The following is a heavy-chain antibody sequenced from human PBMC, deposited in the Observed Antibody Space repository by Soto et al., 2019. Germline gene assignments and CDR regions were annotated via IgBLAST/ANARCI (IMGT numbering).Heavy chain of an antibody. D-gene: IGHD3-16*02. CDR2: ISAYNGNT. V-gene: IGHV1-18*01. CDR3: ARLESVRITLGCVIVMKINGMDV. CDR1: GYTFTSYG. J-gene: IGHJ6*04. Sequence: ASVKVSCKASGYTFTSYGISWVRQAPGQGLEWMGWISAYNGNTNYAQKLQGRVTMTTDTSTSTAYMELRSLRSDDTAVYYCARLESVRITLGCVIVMKINGMDVRGKGTTVTVSS.